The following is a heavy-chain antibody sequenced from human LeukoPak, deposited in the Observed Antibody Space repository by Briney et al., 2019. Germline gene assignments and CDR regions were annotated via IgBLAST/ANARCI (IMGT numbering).Heavy chain of an antibody. CDR2: IYPGDSDT. Sequence: GESLRISCKGSGYSFTSYWISWVRQMPGKGLEWMGIIYPGDSDTRYSPSFQGQVTISADKSISTAYLQWSSLKASDTAMYYCARYYYDSSGYSPPGYWGQGTLVTVSS. D-gene: IGHD3-22*01. CDR3: ARYYYDSSGYSPPGY. V-gene: IGHV5-51*01. J-gene: IGHJ4*02. CDR1: GYSFTSYW.